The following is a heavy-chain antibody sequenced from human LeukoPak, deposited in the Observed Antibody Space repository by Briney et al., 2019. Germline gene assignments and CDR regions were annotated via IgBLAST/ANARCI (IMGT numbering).Heavy chain of an antibody. CDR2: IKSDESTR. CDR1: GYTFSSYA. CDR3: ARGLRDRYGMDV. Sequence: GGSLRLSCAASGYTFSSYAMSWVRQAPGKGLVWVSRIKSDESTRDYADFVKGRFTISRDNARNTVYLQMNSLIAEDTAVYYCARGLRDRYGMDVWGQGTTVTVSS. D-gene: IGHD5-12*01. V-gene: IGHV3-74*01. J-gene: IGHJ6*02.